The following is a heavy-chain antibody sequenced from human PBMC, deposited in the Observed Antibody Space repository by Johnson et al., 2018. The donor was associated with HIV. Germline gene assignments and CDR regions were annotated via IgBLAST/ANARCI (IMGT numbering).Heavy chain of an antibody. CDR1: GFTVSSNY. Sequence: QVQLVESGGDLVKPGGSLRLSCAASGFTVSSNYMTWVRQAPGKRLEWVAVIWYDGSDKYYADSVKGRFTISRDNSRNTVYLQMNSLRVEDTAVYYCARDQGGQWLAYDAFDIWGQGTMVTVSS. CDR2: IWYDGSDK. D-gene: IGHD6-19*01. V-gene: IGHV3-33*08. J-gene: IGHJ3*02. CDR3: ARDQGGQWLAYDAFDI.